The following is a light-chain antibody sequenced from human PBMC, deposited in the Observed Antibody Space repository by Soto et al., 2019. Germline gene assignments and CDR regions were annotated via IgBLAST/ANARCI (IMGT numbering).Light chain of an antibody. Sequence: EIVLTQSPGTLSLSPGERATLSCRASQSVNSNYLAWYQQKPGQGPRLLMYGASSRATGIPDRFSGSGSGTDFTLTISRLEPEDCAVYYCPQYYNSPRTFGQGTKVEIK. CDR1: QSVNSNY. CDR2: GAS. CDR3: PQYYNSPRT. V-gene: IGKV3-20*01. J-gene: IGKJ1*01.